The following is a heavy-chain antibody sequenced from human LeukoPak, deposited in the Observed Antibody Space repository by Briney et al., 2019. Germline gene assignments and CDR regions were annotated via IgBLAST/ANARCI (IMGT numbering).Heavy chain of an antibody. D-gene: IGHD1-7*01. Sequence: ASVKVSCKASGYTFSRYGISWVRQAPGQGLEWMGWISTYNGNTNYAKNLQGRVTMTTDTSTSTAYMELRSLSSDDTAVYYCARDQRDWKYAGSFDYWGQGTLVTVSS. J-gene: IGHJ4*02. CDR1: GYTFSRYG. V-gene: IGHV1-18*01. CDR3: ARDQRDWKYAGSFDY. CDR2: ISTYNGNT.